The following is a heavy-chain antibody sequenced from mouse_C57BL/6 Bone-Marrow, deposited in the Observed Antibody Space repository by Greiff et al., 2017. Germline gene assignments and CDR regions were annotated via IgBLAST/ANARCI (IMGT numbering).Heavy chain of an antibody. D-gene: IGHD1-1*01. CDR1: GFTFSSYG. Sequence: EVHLVESGGDLVKPGGSLKLSCAASGFTFSSYGMSWVRQTPDKRLEWVATISSGGSYTYYPDSLKGRFTIARDTAKNTLYLQMSSLKSEDTAMYYCARHGYYGSSFPFDYWGQGTTLTVSS. CDR3: ARHGYYGSSFPFDY. V-gene: IGHV5-6*01. J-gene: IGHJ2*01. CDR2: ISSGGSYT.